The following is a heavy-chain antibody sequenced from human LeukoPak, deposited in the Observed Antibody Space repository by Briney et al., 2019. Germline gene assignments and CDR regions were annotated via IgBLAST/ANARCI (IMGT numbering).Heavy chain of an antibody. D-gene: IGHD2-2*02. CDR3: ARADCSSTSCYNPEDFQH. CDR1: GYTFTGYH. V-gene: IGHV1-2*02. J-gene: IGHJ1*01. Sequence: ASVKVSCKASGYTFTGYHMHWVRQAPGQGLEWMGWINPNSGGTNYAQKFQGRVTMTRDTSISTAYMELSRLRSDDTAVYYCARADCSSTSCYNPEDFQHWGQGTLVTVSS. CDR2: INPNSGGT.